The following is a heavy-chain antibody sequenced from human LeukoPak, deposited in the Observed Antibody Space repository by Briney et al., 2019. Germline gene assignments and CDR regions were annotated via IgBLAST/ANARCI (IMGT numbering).Heavy chain of an antibody. D-gene: IGHD3-22*01. J-gene: IGHJ4*02. CDR1: GFTLYNYA. Sequence: TGGSLRLSCVASGFTLYNYAMSWVRQAPGRGLEWASSTAGSGISKDYADSVKGRFTISKDKSKNTLYLQMDNLRAEDTGVYFCARLPAFYYDSSGYHYDYWGQGTLVTVSS. CDR2: TAGSGISK. CDR3: ARLPAFYYDSSGYHYDY. V-gene: IGHV3-23*05.